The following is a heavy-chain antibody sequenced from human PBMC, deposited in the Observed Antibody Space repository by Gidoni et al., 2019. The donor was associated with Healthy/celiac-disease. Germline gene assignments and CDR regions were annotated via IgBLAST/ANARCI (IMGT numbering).Heavy chain of an antibody. CDR2: ISWNSGSI. Sequence: EVQLVESGGGLVQPGRSLRLSCAASGFPFDDYAMHWVRQAPGKGLEWVSGISWNSGSIGYAESVKGRFTISRDNAKNSLYLQMNSLRAEDTALYYCAKDYRGGLYYYGSGSLNGMDVWGQGTTVTVSS. D-gene: IGHD3-10*01. CDR3: AKDYRGGLYYYGSGSLNGMDV. J-gene: IGHJ6*02. V-gene: IGHV3-9*01. CDR1: GFPFDDYA.